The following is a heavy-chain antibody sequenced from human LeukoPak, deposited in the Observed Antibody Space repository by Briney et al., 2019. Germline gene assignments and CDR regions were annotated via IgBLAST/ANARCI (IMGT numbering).Heavy chain of an antibody. CDR1: GGSISSSSYY. CDR2: IYYSGNT. J-gene: IGHJ2*01. CDR3: ATGLPTYWYFDL. D-gene: IGHD5/OR15-5a*01. Sequence: KPSETLSLTCTVSGGSISSSSYYWGWIRQPPGEGLEWIGSIYYSGNTYHNPSLKSRVTISVDTSKNQFSLKLSSVTAADTAVYYCATGLPTYWYFDLWGRGTLVTVSS. V-gene: IGHV4-39*01.